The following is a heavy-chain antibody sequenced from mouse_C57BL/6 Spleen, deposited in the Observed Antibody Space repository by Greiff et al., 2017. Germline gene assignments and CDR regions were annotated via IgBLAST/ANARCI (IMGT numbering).Heavy chain of an antibody. CDR3: ARRGDYGRRVYAMDY. CDR1: GYAFSSYW. D-gene: IGHD2-4*01. J-gene: IGHJ4*01. CDR2: IYPGDGDT. Sequence: QVQLQQSGAELVKPGASVKISCKASGYAFSSYWMNWVKQRPGKGLEWIGQIYPGDGDTNYNGKFKGKATLTADKSSSTAYMQLSSLTSEDSAVYFCARRGDYGRRVYAMDYWGQGTSVTVSS. V-gene: IGHV1-80*01.